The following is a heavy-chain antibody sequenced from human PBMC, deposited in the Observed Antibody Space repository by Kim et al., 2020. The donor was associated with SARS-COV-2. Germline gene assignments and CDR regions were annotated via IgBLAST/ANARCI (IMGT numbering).Heavy chain of an antibody. V-gene: IGHV3-7*01. CDR1: GFTFSSYW. D-gene: IGHD6-19*01. Sequence: GGSLRLSCAASGFTFSSYWMSWVRRAPGKGLEWVANIKQDGSEKYYVDSVKGRFTISRDNAKNSLYLQMNSLRAEDTAVYYCARSLWYSSGWPDAFDIWGQGTMVTVSS. CDR2: IKQDGSEK. CDR3: ARSLWYSSGWPDAFDI. J-gene: IGHJ3*02.